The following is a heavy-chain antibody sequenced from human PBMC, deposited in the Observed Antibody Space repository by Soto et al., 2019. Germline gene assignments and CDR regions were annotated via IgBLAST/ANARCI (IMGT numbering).Heavy chain of an antibody. CDR2: IIPIFGTA. V-gene: IGHV1-69*13. J-gene: IGHJ6*02. D-gene: IGHD5-12*01. Sequence: ASVKVSCKASGGTFSSYAISWVRQAPGQGLEWMGGIIPIFGTANYAQKFQGRVTITADESTSTAYMELSSLRSEDTAVYYCARGTWDIVATVPPPKPLNHYYYYYYGMDVWGQGTTVTVSS. CDR1: GGTFSSYA. CDR3: ARGTWDIVATVPPPKPLNHYYYYYYGMDV.